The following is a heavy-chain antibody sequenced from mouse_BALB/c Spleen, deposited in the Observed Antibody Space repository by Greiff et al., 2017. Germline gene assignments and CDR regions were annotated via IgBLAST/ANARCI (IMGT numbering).Heavy chain of an antibody. CDR1: GFNIKDYY. CDR3: ARSGNYAWFAY. D-gene: IGHD2-4*01. V-gene: IGHV14-1*02. Sequence: VHVKQSGAELVRPGALVKLSCKASGFNIKDYYMHWVQQRPEQGLEWIGWIDPENGNTIYDPKFQGKASITADTSSNTAYLQLSSLTSEDTAVYYCARSGNYAWFAYWGQGTLVTVSA. J-gene: IGHJ3*01. CDR2: IDPENGNT.